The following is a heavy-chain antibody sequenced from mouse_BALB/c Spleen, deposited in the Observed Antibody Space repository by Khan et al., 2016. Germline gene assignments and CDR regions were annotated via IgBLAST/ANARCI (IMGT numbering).Heavy chain of an antibody. Sequence: EVELVEPGGGLVKPGGSLKLSCAASGFTFSSYAMSWFRQPPEKRLEWVASISSGGSSFYHDTLKDRFTISRDNARHILYLQMSSLRYEDTATYHCASRVYYFVYWGHGTTRTVSS. CDR2: ISSGGSS. V-gene: IGHV5-6-5*01. J-gene: IGHJ2*01. CDR1: GFTFSSYA. D-gene: IGHD3-3*01. CDR3: ASRVYYFVY.